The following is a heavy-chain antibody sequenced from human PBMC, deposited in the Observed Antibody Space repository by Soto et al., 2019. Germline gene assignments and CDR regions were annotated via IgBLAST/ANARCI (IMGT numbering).Heavy chain of an antibody. V-gene: IGHV1-18*04. CDR1: GYTFTSYG. J-gene: IGHJ6*02. CDR2: ISAYNGNT. D-gene: IGHD3-3*01. CDR3: ARYYDLWSGYSLEYYCCMDV. Sequence: ASVKVSCKASGYTFTSYGISWVRQAPGQGLEWMGWISAYNGNTNYAQKLQGRVTMTTDTSTSTAYMELRSLRSDDTAVYYCARYYDLWSGYSLEYYCCMDVWGQGTTVTVSS.